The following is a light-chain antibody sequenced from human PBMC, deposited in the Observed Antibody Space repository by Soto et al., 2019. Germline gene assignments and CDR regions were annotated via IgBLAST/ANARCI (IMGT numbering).Light chain of an antibody. Sequence: IVLTPSPANLSVSPGERATLSCRASQAVGSNLAWYQQRPGQAPRLLIYDASTRATGIPHRFSGGGSGTDFTLTISSLQSDDFAVYYCQHFNKWPHMPAFGGGTKLAIK. CDR3: QHFNKWPHMPA. CDR1: QAVGSN. J-gene: IGKJ4*01. V-gene: IGKV3-15*01. CDR2: DAS.